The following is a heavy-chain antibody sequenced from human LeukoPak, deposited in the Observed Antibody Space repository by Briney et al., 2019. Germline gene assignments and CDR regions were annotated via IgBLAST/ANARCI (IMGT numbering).Heavy chain of an antibody. CDR3: ARGRTIPYYDILTGYLSRGTYFDY. D-gene: IGHD3-9*01. Sequence: SETLSPTCAVYGGSFSGYYWSWIRQPPGKGLEWIGEINHSGSTNYNPSLKSRVTISVDTSKNQFSLKLSSVTAADTAVYYCARGRTIPYYDILTGYLSRGTYFDYWGQGTLVTVSS. CDR1: GGSFSGYY. J-gene: IGHJ4*02. CDR2: INHSGST. V-gene: IGHV4-34*01.